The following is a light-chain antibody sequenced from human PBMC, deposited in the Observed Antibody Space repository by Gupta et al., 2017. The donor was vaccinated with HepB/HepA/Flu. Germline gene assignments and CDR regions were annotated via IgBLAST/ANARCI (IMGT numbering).Light chain of an antibody. V-gene: IGLV5-45*02. CDR1: SDLNVGTYW. J-gene: IGLJ3*02. Sequence: AVLTQPSSLFGSSGASASLTCTLHSDLNVGTYWIYWYQQTPGSPPQYLLRYKSDSDKQQGSGVPSRFSVFKDASANAGIVLISGLQSEDEADYYCMIWHSSTWVFGGGTKLTV. CDR3: MIWHSSTWV. CDR2: YKSDSDK.